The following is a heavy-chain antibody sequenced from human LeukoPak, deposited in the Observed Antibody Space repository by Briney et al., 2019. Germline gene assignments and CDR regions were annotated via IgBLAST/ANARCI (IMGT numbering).Heavy chain of an antibody. J-gene: IGHJ6*02. V-gene: IGHV3-23*01. D-gene: IGHD4-11*01. Sequence: PGGSLRLSCAASGFTFSSYAMSWVRQAPGKGLEWVSAISGSGGSTYYADSVKGWFTISRDNSKNTLYLQMNSLRAEDTAVYYCAREPSTPPYYYYGMDVWGQGTTVTVSS. CDR1: GFTFSSYA. CDR2: ISGSGGST. CDR3: AREPSTPPYYYYGMDV.